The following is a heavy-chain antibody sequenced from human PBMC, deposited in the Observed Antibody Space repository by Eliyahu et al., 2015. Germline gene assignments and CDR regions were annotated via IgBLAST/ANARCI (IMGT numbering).Heavy chain of an antibody. J-gene: IGHJ6*02. V-gene: IGHV4-59*01. D-gene: IGHD2-2*01. CDR2: IYYSGGT. CDR3: ARERVVPAATSRYYYYYYGMDV. CDR1: GGSISSYY. Sequence: QVQLQESGPGLVKPSETLSLTCTVSGGSISSYYWSWIRQPPGKGLEWIGYIYYSGGTNYNPSLKSRVTISVDTSKNQFSLKLSSVTAADTAVYYCARERVVPAATSRYYYYYYGMDVWGQGTTVTVSS.